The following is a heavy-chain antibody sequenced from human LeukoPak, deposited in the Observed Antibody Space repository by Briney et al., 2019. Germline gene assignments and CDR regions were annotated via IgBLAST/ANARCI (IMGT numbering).Heavy chain of an antibody. CDR2: INSDGSST. D-gene: IGHD6-19*01. CDR1: GFTFSNYW. V-gene: IGHV3-74*01. Sequence: GGSLRLSCAASGFTFSNYWMHWVRQAPGKGLVWVSRINSDGSSTNYADSVKGRFTISRDNAKNTLYLQMNSLRADDTAVYYCARDLGPYSSGWYGYFQHWGQGTLVTVSS. J-gene: IGHJ1*01. CDR3: ARDLGPYSSGWYGYFQH.